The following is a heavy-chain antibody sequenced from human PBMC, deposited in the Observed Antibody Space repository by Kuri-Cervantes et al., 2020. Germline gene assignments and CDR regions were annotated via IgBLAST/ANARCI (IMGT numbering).Heavy chain of an antibody. J-gene: IGHJ6*02. CDR2: IYSGGST. CDR1: GFTVRSNY. CDR3: ARSRRGYSSPEGCYYYGMDV. V-gene: IGHV3-53*01. D-gene: IGHD6-13*01. Sequence: LSLTCAASGFTVRSNYMSWVRQAPGKGLEWVSVIYSGGSTYYADSVKGRFTISRDNSKNTLYLQMNSLRAEDTAVYYCARSRRGYSSPEGCYYYGMDVWGQGTTVTVSS.